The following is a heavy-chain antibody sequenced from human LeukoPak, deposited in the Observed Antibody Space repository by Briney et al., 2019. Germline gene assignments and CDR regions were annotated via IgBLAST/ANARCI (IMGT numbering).Heavy chain of an antibody. Sequence: ASVKVSCKVSGYTLTELSMHWVRQTPGKGLEWMGGFDPEDGETIYAQKFQGRVTMTEETSTDTAYMELSSLRSEDTAVYYCATGPPSQYCSCTSCYYNYFDYWGQGTLVTVSS. CDR2: FDPEDGET. CDR3: ATGPPSQYCSCTSCYYNYFDY. V-gene: IGHV1-24*01. D-gene: IGHD2-2*01. CDR1: GYTLTELS. J-gene: IGHJ4*02.